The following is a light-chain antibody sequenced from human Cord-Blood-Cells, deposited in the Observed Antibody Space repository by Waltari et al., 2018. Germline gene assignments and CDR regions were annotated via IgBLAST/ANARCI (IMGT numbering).Light chain of an antibody. J-gene: IGKJ1*01. Sequence: DIQMTQSPSYLSASVGSRVTITCRASQSTSSYLNWYQQKPGKAPKLLVYAASSLQSGVPSRWSGSGSGTDFTLNMCSLQPEDLATYYCQQSYSTPWTFGQGTTVEIK. CDR3: QQSYSTPWT. V-gene: IGKV1-39*01. CDR1: QSTSSY. CDR2: AAS.